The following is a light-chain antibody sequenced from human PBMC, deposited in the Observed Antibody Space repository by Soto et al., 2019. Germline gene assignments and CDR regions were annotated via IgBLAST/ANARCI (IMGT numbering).Light chain of an antibody. Sequence: EIVLTHTRANLCLSRGERATRSWRASPSVTNYLAWYQQKPGQAPRLVIYGAFNRATGIPARFSGSGSGTDFTLTISSLEPEDFAVYYCQQRNIWPPVNFGQGTRLEIK. V-gene: IGKV3-11*01. CDR3: QQRNIWPPVN. CDR2: GAF. CDR1: PSVTNY. J-gene: IGKJ5*01.